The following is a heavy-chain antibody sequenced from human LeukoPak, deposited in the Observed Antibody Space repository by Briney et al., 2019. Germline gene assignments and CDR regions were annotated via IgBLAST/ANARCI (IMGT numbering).Heavy chain of an antibody. CDR3: ARHGNGAFDI. Sequence: SETLSLTCTVSGGSISSYYWSWVRQPPGKGLEWIGFIYYSGSTNYSPSLKSRVTISVDTSKNQFSLKLTSVTAADTAVYYCARHGNGAFDIWGQGTMVTVSS. V-gene: IGHV4-59*08. CDR2: IYYSGST. CDR1: GGSISSYY. D-gene: IGHD1-1*01. J-gene: IGHJ3*02.